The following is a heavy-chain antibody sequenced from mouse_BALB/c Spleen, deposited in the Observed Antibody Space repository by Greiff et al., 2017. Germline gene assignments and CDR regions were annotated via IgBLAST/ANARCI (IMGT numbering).Heavy chain of an antibody. V-gene: IGHV3-8*02. CDR1: GDSITSGY. D-gene: IGHD2-1*01. CDR3: AVYYGNHGAFAY. J-gene: IGHJ3*01. Sequence: EVQLQQSGPSLVKPSQTLSLTCSVTGDSITSGYWNWIRKFPGNKLEYMGYISYSGSTYYNPSLKSRISITRDTSKNQYYLQLNSVTTEDTATYYCAVYYGNHGAFAYWGQGTLVTVSA. CDR2: ISYSGST.